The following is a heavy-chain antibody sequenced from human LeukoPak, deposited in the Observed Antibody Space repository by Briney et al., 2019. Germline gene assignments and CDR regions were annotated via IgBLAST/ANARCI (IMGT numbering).Heavy chain of an antibody. Sequence: PSETLSLTCTVSGGSISSSSYYWRWIRQPPGKGLEWIGRIYYSGSTYYNPSLKSRVTVYVDTSKNQFSLKLSSVTAADTAVYYCAAVLAAAGDCWGQGTLVTVSS. CDR2: IYYSGST. V-gene: IGHV4-39*01. CDR1: GGSISSSSYY. CDR3: AAVLAAAGDC. D-gene: IGHD6-13*01. J-gene: IGHJ4*02.